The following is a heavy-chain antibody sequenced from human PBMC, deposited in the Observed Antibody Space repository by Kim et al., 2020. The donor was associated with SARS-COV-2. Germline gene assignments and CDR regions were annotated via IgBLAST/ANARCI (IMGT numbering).Heavy chain of an antibody. D-gene: IGHD2-15*01. Sequence: GSTYYADARKGRFTISRDNSKNTLYLQMNSLRAEDTAVYYCARGLFMDVWGQGTTVTVSS. V-gene: IGHV3-53*01. CDR2: GST. J-gene: IGHJ6*02. CDR3: ARGLFMDV.